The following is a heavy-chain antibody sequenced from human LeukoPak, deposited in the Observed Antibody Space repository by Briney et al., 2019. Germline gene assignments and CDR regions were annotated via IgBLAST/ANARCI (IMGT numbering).Heavy chain of an antibody. V-gene: IGHV3-11*04. Sequence: GGSLRLSCAASGFTFSDYYMSWIRQAPGKGLEWVSYISSSGSTIYYADSVKGRFTISRDNAKNSLYLQMNSLRAEDTAVYLPYITWIQLWLRWYFDYWGQGTLVTVSS. CDR2: ISSSGSTI. CDR3: YITWIQLWLRWYFDY. D-gene: IGHD5-18*01. J-gene: IGHJ4*02. CDR1: GFTFSDYY.